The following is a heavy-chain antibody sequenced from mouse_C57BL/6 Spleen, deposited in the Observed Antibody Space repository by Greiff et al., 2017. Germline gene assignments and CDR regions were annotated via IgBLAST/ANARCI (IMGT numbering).Heavy chain of an antibody. Sequence: DVKLQESGPGLVKPSQSLSLTCSVTGYSITSGYYWNWIRQLPGNKLEWMGYISYDGSNNYNPSLKNRISITRDTSKNQFFLKLNYVTTEDTATYDCAREGTEDCYYGPFAYWGQGTLVTVSA. J-gene: IGHJ3*01. V-gene: IGHV3-6*01. D-gene: IGHD2-3*01. CDR1: GYSITSGYY. CDR3: AREGTEDCYYGPFAY. CDR2: ISYDGSN.